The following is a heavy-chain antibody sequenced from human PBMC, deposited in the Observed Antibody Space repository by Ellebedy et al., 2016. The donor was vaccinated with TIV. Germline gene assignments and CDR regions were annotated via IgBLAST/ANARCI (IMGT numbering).Heavy chain of an antibody. CDR2: INHSGST. Sequence: SETLSLTXAVYGGSFSGYFWSWIRQPPGKGLEWIGEINHSGSTNYNPSLKSRLTVSVDTSKNRFSLNLSSVTAADTAVYYCAICGDCSGGLDYWGQGTRVTVSS. J-gene: IGHJ4*02. CDR1: GGSFSGYF. CDR3: AICGDCSGGLDY. V-gene: IGHV4-34*01. D-gene: IGHD2-15*01.